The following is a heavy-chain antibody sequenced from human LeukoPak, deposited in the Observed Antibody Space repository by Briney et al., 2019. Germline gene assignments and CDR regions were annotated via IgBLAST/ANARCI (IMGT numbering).Heavy chain of an antibody. CDR2: ISGSSSYI. Sequence: PGGSLRLSCAASGFTFSSYSLNWVRQAPGKGLEWVSSISGSSSYIYYADSVKGRFTISRDNAKNSLYLQMNSLRAEDTAVYYCARARMATGYSTDAFDFWGRGTMVTVSS. CDR1: GFTFSSYS. V-gene: IGHV3-21*01. D-gene: IGHD5-24*01. CDR3: ARARMATGYSTDAFDF. J-gene: IGHJ3*01.